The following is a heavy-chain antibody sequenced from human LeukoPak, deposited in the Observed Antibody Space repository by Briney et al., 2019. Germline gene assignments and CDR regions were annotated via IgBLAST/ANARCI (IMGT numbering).Heavy chain of an antibody. Sequence: ASVKVFCKAPGYTFTSYAMHWVRQAPGQRLEWMGWINAGNGNTKYSQKFQGRVTITRDTSASTAYMELSSLRSEDTAVYYCATMVRGVMVLDYWGQGTLVTVSS. J-gene: IGHJ4*02. CDR1: GYTFTSYA. CDR2: INAGNGNT. V-gene: IGHV1-3*01. CDR3: ATMVRGVMVLDY. D-gene: IGHD3-10*01.